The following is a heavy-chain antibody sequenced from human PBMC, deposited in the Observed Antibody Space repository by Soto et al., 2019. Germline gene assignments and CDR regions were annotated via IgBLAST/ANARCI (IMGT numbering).Heavy chain of an antibody. J-gene: IGHJ4*02. D-gene: IGHD6-13*01. Sequence: QVQLVASGGGVVQPGGSLRLSCAASGFTFNNYGMHWVRQAPGRGLEWVAVIQYDGSIKSYADSVKGRFTISRVNSMNTVHLQMNSLRAEDTAVYYCAREGSSSCFGAFDCWGQGTLVAVSS. V-gene: IGHV3-33*01. CDR1: GFTFNNYG. CDR3: AREGSSSCFGAFDC. CDR2: IQYDGSIK.